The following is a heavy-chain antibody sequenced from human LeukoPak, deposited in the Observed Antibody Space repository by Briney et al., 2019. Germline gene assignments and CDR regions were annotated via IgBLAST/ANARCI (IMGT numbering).Heavy chain of an antibody. CDR1: GFTFSSYA. D-gene: IGHD4-17*01. Sequence: GGSLRLSCAASGFTFSSYAMHWVRQAPGKGLEYVSGISTNGGSTYYADSVKGRFTISRDNSKNTLYLQMNSLRAEDTAVYYCARDDYGETFDYWGQGTLVTVSS. CDR3: ARDDYGETFDY. V-gene: IGHV3-64*02. CDR2: ISTNGGST. J-gene: IGHJ4*02.